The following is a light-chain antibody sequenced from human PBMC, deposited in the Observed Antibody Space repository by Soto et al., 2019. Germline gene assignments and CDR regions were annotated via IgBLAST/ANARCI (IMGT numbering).Light chain of an antibody. V-gene: IGKV3-15*01. CDR3: QQYDSSWT. CDR2: GAS. CDR1: QSVSSN. Sequence: EIVMTQSPATLSVSPGERATLSCRASQSVSSNLAWYQQKPGQAPRLLIYGASTRATGIPARFSGSGSGTDFTLTISRLEPEDFAVYYCQQYDSSWTFGQGTKVDIK. J-gene: IGKJ1*01.